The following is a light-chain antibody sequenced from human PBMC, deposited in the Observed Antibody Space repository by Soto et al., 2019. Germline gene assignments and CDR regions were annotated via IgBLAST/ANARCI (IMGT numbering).Light chain of an antibody. V-gene: IGKV1-12*01. CDR2: HTS. Sequence: DIQMTQSPPFVSASVGDRVTISCRASQDAGTWLSWFHQKPGGAPNLLIFHTSCLQRGVPSRFAGRGSGTEFTLTISSMQPEDFGTYYCQHADGLRALTFGGGTTVEI. J-gene: IGKJ4*01. CDR3: QHADGLRALT. CDR1: QDAGTW.